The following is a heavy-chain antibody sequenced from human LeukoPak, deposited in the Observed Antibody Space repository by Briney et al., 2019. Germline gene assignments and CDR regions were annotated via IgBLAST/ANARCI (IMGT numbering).Heavy chain of an antibody. CDR2: ISAYNGNT. V-gene: IGHV1-18*04. J-gene: IGHJ4*02. CDR3: ARRGVPAATNYFDY. D-gene: IGHD2-2*01. CDR1: GYTFTSYG. Sequence: GASVKVSCKASGYTFTSYGISWVRHAPGQGLGWMGWISAYNGNTNYAQKLQGRVSMTTDTSTSTTYVELRSLRSDDTAVYYCARRGVPAATNYFDYWGQGTLVTVSS.